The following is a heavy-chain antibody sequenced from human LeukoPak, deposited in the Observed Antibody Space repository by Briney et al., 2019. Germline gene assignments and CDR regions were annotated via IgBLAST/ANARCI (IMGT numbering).Heavy chain of an antibody. CDR2: IYHSGST. V-gene: IGHV4-38-2*02. CDR3: ARSDDSSGYYSDWFDP. CDR1: GYSISSGYY. Sequence: PSETLSLTCTVSGYSISSGYYWGWIRQPPGKGLEWIGSIYHSGSTYYNPSLKSRVTISVDTSKNQFSLKLSSVTAADTAVYYCARSDDSSGYYSDWFDPWGQGTLVTVSS. D-gene: IGHD3-22*01. J-gene: IGHJ5*02.